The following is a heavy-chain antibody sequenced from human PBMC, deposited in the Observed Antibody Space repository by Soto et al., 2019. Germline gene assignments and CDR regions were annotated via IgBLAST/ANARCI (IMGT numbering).Heavy chain of an antibody. CDR1: GFTFSSYW. Sequence: VGSLRLSCAASGFTFSSYWMHWVRQAPGKGLVWVSRIYSDGSSTSYADSVKGRFTISRDNAKNSLYLQMNSLRAEDTAVYYCARAAGTAMVKSYYYGMDVWGQGTTVTVSS. D-gene: IGHD5-18*01. CDR3: ARAAGTAMVKSYYYGMDV. CDR2: IYSDGSST. V-gene: IGHV3-74*01. J-gene: IGHJ6*02.